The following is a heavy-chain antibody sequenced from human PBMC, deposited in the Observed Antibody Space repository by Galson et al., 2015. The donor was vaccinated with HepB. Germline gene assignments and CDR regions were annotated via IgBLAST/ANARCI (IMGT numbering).Heavy chain of an antibody. CDR2: IVVGSGNT. J-gene: IGHJ3*02. V-gene: IGHV1-58*01. CDR3: AADPWNYYDSSGYTPPNI. Sequence: SVKVSCKASGFTFTSSAVQWVRQARGQRLEWIGWIVVGSGNTNYAQKFQERVTITRDMSTSTAYMELSSLRSEDTAVYYCAADPWNYYDSSGYTPPNIWGQGTMVTVSS. CDR1: GFTFTSSA. D-gene: IGHD3-22*01.